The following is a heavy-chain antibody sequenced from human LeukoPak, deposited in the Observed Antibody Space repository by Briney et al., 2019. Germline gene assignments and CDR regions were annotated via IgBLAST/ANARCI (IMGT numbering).Heavy chain of an antibody. CDR2: INPSGGST. V-gene: IGHV1-46*01. CDR3: ARDRRYYYDSSGSILRGSYYFDY. J-gene: IGHJ4*02. Sequence: ASVKVSCKASGCTFTSYYMHWVRQAPGQGLEWMGIINPSGGSTSYAQKFQGRVTMTRDMSTSTVYMELSSLRSEDTAVYYCARDRRYYYDSSGSILRGSYYFDYWGQGTLVTVSS. D-gene: IGHD3-22*01. CDR1: GCTFTSYY.